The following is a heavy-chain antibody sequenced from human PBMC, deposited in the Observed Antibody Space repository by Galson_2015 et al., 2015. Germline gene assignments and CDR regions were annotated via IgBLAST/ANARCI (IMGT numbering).Heavy chain of an antibody. V-gene: IGHV3-21*01. CDR2: ISSSSSYI. Sequence: SLRLSCAASGFTFSSYEMNWVRQAPGKGLEWVSSISSSSSYIYYADSVKGRFTISRDNAKNSLYLRMNSLRAEDTAVYYCARVQGRLSSGWYSVKPGSFDYWGQGTLVSVSS. CDR3: ARVQGRLSSGWYSVKPGSFDY. J-gene: IGHJ4*02. D-gene: IGHD6-19*01. CDR1: GFTFSSYE.